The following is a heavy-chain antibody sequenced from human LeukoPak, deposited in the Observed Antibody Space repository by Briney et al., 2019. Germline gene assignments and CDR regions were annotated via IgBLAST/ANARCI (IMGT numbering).Heavy chain of an antibody. V-gene: IGHV4-59*08. D-gene: IGHD2-2*01. CDR3: ARSEKVWHAWPPYLDY. CDR2: IYYSGST. CDR1: GGSISSYY. J-gene: IGHJ4*02. Sequence: SETLSLTCTVSGGSISSYYWSWIRQPPGKGLEWIGYIYYSGSTNYNPSLKSRVTISVDTSKNQFSLKLSSVTAADTAVYYCARSEKVWHAWPPYLDYWGQGTLVTVSS.